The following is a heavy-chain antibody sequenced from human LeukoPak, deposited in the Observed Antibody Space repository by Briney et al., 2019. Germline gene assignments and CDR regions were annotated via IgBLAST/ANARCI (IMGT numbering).Heavy chain of an antibody. CDR3: ARDRRYFVHWFDP. D-gene: IGHD3-9*01. Sequence: GGSVKVSCKASGYTLTSHGISWVRQAPGQGREWMGWISAYNGNTNYAQKLQGRVTMTTDTSTSTAYMELRSLRSDDTAVYYCARDRRYFVHWFDPWGQGTLVTVSS. J-gene: IGHJ5*02. V-gene: IGHV1-18*01. CDR2: ISAYNGNT. CDR1: GYTLTSHG.